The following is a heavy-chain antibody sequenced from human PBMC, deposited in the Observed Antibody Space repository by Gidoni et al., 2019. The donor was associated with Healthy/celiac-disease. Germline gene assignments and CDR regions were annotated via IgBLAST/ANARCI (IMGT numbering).Heavy chain of an antibody. CDR1: GGSISSSSYY. J-gene: IGHJ4*02. CDR2: IYYSGST. Sequence: PGVVKPSATLSLTCTVSGGSISSSSYYWGWIRQPPGKGLEWMGSIYYSGSTYYNPSLKSRVTISVDTSKNQFSLKLSSVTAADTAVYYCARVQQWLVVYWGQGTLVTVSS. D-gene: IGHD6-19*01. V-gene: IGHV4-39*01. CDR3: ARVQQWLVVY.